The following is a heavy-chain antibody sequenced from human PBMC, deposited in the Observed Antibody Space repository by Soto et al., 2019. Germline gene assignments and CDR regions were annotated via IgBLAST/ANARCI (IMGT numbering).Heavy chain of an antibody. V-gene: IGHV4-39*01. J-gene: IGHJ4*02. CDR2: IYYSGST. CDR3: ARHGIVGATTPFDY. D-gene: IGHD1-26*01. Sequence: SETLSLTCTVSGGSISSSSYYWGWIRQPPGKGLEWIGSIYYSGSTYYNPSLKSRVTISVDTSKNQFSLKLSSVTAADTAVYYCARHGIVGATTPFDYWGQGTLVTVSS. CDR1: GGSISSSSYY.